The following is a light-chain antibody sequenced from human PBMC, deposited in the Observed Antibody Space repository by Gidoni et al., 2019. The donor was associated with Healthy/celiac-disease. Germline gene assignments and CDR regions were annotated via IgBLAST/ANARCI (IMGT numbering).Light chain of an antibody. CDR2: KDS. V-gene: IGLV3-25*03. CDR1: ALPKQY. CDR3: QSADSSSYV. J-gene: IGLJ1*01. Sequence: SYELTQPPPVPVSPGQTARITCPGDALPKQYAYWYQQKPGQAPVLVIYKDSERPSGIPERFSGSSSGTTVTLTISGVQAEDEADYYCQSADSSSYVFGTGTKVTVL.